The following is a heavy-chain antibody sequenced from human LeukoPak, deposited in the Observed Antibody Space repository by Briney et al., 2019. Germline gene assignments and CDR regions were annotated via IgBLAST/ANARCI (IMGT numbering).Heavy chain of an antibody. D-gene: IGHD3/OR15-3a*01. CDR3: AREDSGIDY. CDR1: GFTFSTFW. J-gene: IGHJ4*02. CDR2: VNPDGGGT. V-gene: IGHV3-74*01. Sequence: GGSLRLSCAASGFTFSTFWMHWARQAPGKALVWVSRVNPDGGGTTYADSVKGRFTISRDNAKNTLYLQMDSLRADDTAVYYCAREDSGIDYWGQGTLVTVSS.